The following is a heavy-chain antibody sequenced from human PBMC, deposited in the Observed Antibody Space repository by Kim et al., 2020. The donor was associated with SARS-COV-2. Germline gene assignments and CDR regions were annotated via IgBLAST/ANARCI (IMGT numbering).Heavy chain of an antibody. CDR1: GFTFSSYW. CDR2: IKQDGNQK. CDR3: ARASTGVDAFDI. V-gene: IGHV3-7*03. J-gene: IGHJ3*02. Sequence: GGSLRLSCAASGFTFSSYWMTWVRQAPGKGLEWVANIKQDGNQKYYVDSVKGRFTISRDNAKNSLYLQMNSLRAEDTAVYYCARASTGVDAFDIWGQGTMVTVSS. D-gene: IGHD2-2*01.